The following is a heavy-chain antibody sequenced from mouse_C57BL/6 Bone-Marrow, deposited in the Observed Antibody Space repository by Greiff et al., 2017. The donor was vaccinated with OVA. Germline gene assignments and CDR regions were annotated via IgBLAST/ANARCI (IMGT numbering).Heavy chain of an antibody. CDR3: ARHEERLDLYYFDY. CDR1: GYTFTEYT. V-gene: IGHV1-62-2*01. J-gene: IGHJ2*01. CDR2: FYPGSGSI. D-gene: IGHD2-12*01. Sequence: VKLMESGAELVRPGASVTLSCKASGYTFTEYTIHWVKQRSGQGLEWIGWFYPGSGSIKYNEKFKDKATLTADKSSSTVYMELSRLTSEDSAVYFCARHEERLDLYYFDYWGQGTTLTVSS.